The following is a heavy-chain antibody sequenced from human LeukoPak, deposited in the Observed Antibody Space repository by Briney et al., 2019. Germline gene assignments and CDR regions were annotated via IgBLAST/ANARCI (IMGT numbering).Heavy chain of an antibody. D-gene: IGHD1-26*01. CDR2: ISSNSATT. CDR1: GFSFSTNS. CDR3: ARDTRSLIDY. Sequence: GGSLRLSCAASGFSFSTNSMNWVRQVPGKGLEWISYISSNSATTYYADSVKGRFTISRDNAKSSLYLHMNSLRADDTAVYYCARDTRSLIDYWGQGTLVTVSS. V-gene: IGHV3-48*01. J-gene: IGHJ4*02.